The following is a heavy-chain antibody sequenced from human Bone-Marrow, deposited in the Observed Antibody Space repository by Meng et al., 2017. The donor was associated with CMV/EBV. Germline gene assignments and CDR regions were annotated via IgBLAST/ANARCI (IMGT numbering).Heavy chain of an antibody. V-gene: IGHV3-53*01. CDR2: LFSGGTT. D-gene: IGHD2-15*01. J-gene: IGHJ4*02. Sequence: GESLKISCVVSGFTVSSNYMSWVRQAPGKGLEWVSVLFSGGTTTYGDSVKGRFTISRDNSKNTLFLQMNSLRAEDTAVYYCVRWVVDVGGLDYWGQGGLVTASS. CDR3: VRWVVDVGGLDY. CDR1: GFTVSSNY.